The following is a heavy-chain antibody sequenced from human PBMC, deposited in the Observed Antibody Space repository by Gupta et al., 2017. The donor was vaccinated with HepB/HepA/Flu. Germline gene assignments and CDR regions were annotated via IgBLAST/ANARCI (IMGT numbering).Heavy chain of an antibody. Sequence: QVQLVESGGGVVQPGRYLRLSCAASGFTCSNYFMQWVRQAPGKGLEWVAVISKDGSNKYYADSVKGRFTISRDNSDNTLYLLMNSLRPEDTAVYYCARDRYGDPIDYWGQGTLVTVSS. CDR3: ARDRYGDPIDY. J-gene: IGHJ4*02. CDR1: GFTCSNYF. CDR2: ISKDGSNK. D-gene: IGHD4-17*01. V-gene: IGHV3-30-3*01.